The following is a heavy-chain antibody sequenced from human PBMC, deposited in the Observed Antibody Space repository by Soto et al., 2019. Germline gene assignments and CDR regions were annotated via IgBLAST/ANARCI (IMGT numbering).Heavy chain of an antibody. CDR3: ARNHDRARVSLVFQY. CDR2: ISAYNGNT. Sequence: QVPLVQSGAEVKKPGASVKVSCKTSGYTFTTYAISWVRQAPGQGLEWMGWISAYNGNTNYAEELQGRVTVTTDTATSTAYMELRSLRSDDTAVYYCARNHDRARVSLVFQYWGQGTLVTVSS. V-gene: IGHV1-18*01. CDR1: GYTFTTYA. D-gene: IGHD3-9*01. J-gene: IGHJ1*01.